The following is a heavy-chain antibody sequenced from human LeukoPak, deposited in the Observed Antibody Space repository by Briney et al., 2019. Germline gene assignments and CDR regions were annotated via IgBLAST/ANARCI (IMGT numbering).Heavy chain of an antibody. V-gene: IGHV4-4*02. CDR1: GGSISSSNW. CDR2: IYHSGST. J-gene: IGHJ6*02. Sequence: NPSGTLSLTCAVSGGSISSSNWWSWVRQPPGKGLEWIGEIYHSGSTNYNPSLKSRVTISVDKSKNQFSLKLSSVTAADTAVYYCARVRYYDFWSGYTPKGMDVWGQGTTVTVSS. CDR3: ARVRYYDFWSGYTPKGMDV. D-gene: IGHD3-3*01.